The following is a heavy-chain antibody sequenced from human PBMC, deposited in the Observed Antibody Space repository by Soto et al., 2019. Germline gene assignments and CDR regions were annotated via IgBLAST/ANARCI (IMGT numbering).Heavy chain of an antibody. Sequence: GESMKISCQASGYSFINYWIGWVRQMPGKGLEWMAVINPGNSETRYSPPFQGQVTVSADKSISTVYLQWGRLQASDNAFYYCSRPHLNYVASCGQGSLVTVSS. CDR2: INPGNSET. V-gene: IGHV5-51*01. J-gene: IGHJ5*02. D-gene: IGHD3-16*01. CDR3: SRPHLNYVAS. CDR1: GYSFINYW.